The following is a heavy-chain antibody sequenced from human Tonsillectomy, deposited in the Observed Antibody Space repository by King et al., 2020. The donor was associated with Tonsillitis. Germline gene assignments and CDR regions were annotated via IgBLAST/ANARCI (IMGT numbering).Heavy chain of an antibody. D-gene: IGHD6-6*01. CDR3: ARGDYDSSSSGRHYYYYYMDV. CDR1: GFTYINYA. V-gene: IGHV3-33*01. J-gene: IGHJ6*03. CDR2: IWYGGSDK. Sequence: QVQLVESGGGVVQPGRSLRLSCAASGFTYINYAMHWVRQAPGKGLEWVAVIWYGGSDKYYADSVGGRFTISSDNSKDTMYLQMNSLRAEDTAIYYCARGDYDSSSSGRHYYYYYMDVWGKGTTVTVSS.